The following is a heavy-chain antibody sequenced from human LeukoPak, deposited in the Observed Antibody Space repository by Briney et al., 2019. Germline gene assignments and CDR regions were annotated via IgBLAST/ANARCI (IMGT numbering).Heavy chain of an antibody. Sequence: PGGSLRLSCAASGFDFNNFRMNWVRQAPGKGLEWVSSIYSASDYTYYADAVKGRFTVSRDNAQSSLFLQMSSLKAEDTAVYYCARDYAGSYHTFDPWGQGTLVTVSS. V-gene: IGHV3-21*06. CDR1: GFDFNNFR. D-gene: IGHD3-10*01. J-gene: IGHJ5*02. CDR3: ARDYAGSYHTFDP. CDR2: IYSASDYT.